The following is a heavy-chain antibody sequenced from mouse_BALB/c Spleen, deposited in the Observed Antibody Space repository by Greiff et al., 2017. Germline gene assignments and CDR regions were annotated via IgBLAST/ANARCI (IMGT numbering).Heavy chain of an antibody. J-gene: IGHJ2*01. CDR2: INPYYGST. CDR3: ARVTGTEYFDY. Sequence: EVQLQQTGPELVKPGASVKISCKASGYSFTDYIMLWVKQSHGKSLEWIGNINPYYGSTSYNLKFKGKATLTVDKSSSTAYMQLNSLTSEDSAVYYCARVTGTEYFDYWGQGTTLTVSS. D-gene: IGHD4-1*01. CDR1: GYSFTDYI. V-gene: IGHV1-39*01.